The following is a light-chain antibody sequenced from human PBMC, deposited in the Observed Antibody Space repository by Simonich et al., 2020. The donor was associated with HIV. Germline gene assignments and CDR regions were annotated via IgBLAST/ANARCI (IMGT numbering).Light chain of an antibody. V-gene: IGKV2-30*02. J-gene: IGKJ1*01. Sequence: DVVMTQSPLSLPVTLGQPASISCRSIQSLVHSDGSTYLHWFQQRPGQSPRRLIYKVSNRDSGVPDRFSGSGSGTDFTLKISRVEAEDVGVYYCMQGTHWQKTFGQGTKVEIK. CDR3: MQGTHWQKT. CDR2: KVS. CDR1: QSLVHSDGSTY.